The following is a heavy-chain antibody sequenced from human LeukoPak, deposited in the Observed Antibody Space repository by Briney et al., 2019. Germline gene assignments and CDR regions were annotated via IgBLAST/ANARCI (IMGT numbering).Heavy chain of an antibody. D-gene: IGHD2-15*01. CDR2: IFSNDEK. CDR1: GFSLSNARMG. V-gene: IGHV2-26*01. J-gene: IGHJ6*03. CDR3: ARSYCSGGSCYSYYYYYKDV. Sequence: SGPTLVNPTETLTLTCTVSGFSLSNARMGVSWIRQPPGKALECLAHIFSNDEKSYSTSLKSRLTISKDTSKSQVVLTMSNMDPVDTATYYCARSYCSGGSCYSYYYYYKDVWGKGTTVTVSS.